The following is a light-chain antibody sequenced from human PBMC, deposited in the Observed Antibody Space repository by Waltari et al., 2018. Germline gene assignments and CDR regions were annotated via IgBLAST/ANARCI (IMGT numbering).Light chain of an antibody. J-gene: IGLJ1*01. Sequence: SYVVTQPPSVSVAPGATATITCGGDNIGTYSVHRYQQKAGQPPVLVIFYDRDRPSGIPDRFSGSNSGNTATLTISRVEAGDEARYYCHVWHPHVDPGVFGTGTEVTVL. CDR3: HVWHPHVDPGV. CDR2: YDR. V-gene: IGLV3-21*04. CDR1: NIGTYS.